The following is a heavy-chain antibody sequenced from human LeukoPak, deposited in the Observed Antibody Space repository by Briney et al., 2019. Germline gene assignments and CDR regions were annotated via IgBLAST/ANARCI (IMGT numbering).Heavy chain of an antibody. CDR2: ISGVASHI. D-gene: IGHD1-26*01. CDR1: AFTFSDYY. Sequence: PGGSLRLACAVSAFTFSDYYTTWIRHAPGKGLEWVSYISGVASHIYYGDSVKGRFTISRDNAKNSVYVQMNSLRAEDTAVYYCARGGALGMDVWGQGTTVTVSS. J-gene: IGHJ6*02. V-gene: IGHV3-11*01. CDR3: ARGGALGMDV.